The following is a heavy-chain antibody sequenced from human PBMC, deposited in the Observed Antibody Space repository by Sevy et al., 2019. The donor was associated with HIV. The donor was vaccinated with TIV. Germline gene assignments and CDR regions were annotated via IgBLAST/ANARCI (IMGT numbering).Heavy chain of an antibody. CDR2: IKQDGSEK. Sequence: GGSLRLSCAASGFTFNSYWMGWVRQAPGKGLEWVANIKQDGSEKYYVDSVKGRFTISRDNSQNSLFLQMNTLRAEDTAVYYCAREGSPYDTYYYYYGMDVWGQGTTVTVSS. CDR3: AREGSPYDTYYYYYGMDV. J-gene: IGHJ6*02. V-gene: IGHV3-7*01. CDR1: GFTFNSYW. D-gene: IGHD5-12*01.